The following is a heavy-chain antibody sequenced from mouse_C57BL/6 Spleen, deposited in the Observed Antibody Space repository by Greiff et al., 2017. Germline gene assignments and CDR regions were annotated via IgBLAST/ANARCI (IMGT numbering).Heavy chain of an antibody. CDR3: ARSGDGPYAMDY. CDR2: INPGSGGT. J-gene: IGHJ4*01. CDR1: GYAFTNYL. Sequence: VQLQQSGAELVRPGTSVKVSCKASGYAFTNYLIEWVKQRPGQGLEWIGVINPGSGGTNYNEKFKGKATLTADKSSSTAYMQLSSLTSEDSAVYFCARSGDGPYAMDYWGQGTSVTVSS. D-gene: IGHD3-1*01. V-gene: IGHV1-54*01.